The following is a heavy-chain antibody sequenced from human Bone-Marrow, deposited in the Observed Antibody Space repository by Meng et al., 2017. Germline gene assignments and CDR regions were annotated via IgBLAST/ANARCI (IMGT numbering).Heavy chain of an antibody. Sequence: ASVKVSCKASGYTFTSHSIHWLRQAPGQGLEWMGIINPSGGSTSYAQKFQGRVTMTRDTSTSTVYMELSSLRSEDTAMYYCARVAVTSCYDYWGQGTLVTVSS. D-gene: IGHD2-21*01. V-gene: IGHV1-46*01. CDR3: ARVAVTSCYDY. CDR1: GYTFTSHS. CDR2: INPSGGST. J-gene: IGHJ4*02.